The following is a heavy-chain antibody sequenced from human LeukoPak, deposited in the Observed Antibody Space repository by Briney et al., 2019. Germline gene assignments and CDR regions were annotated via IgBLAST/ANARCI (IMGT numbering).Heavy chain of an antibody. CDR2: IYYSGST. J-gene: IGHJ4*02. Sequence: SETLSLTCTVSGGSISSSSYYWGWIRQPPGKGLEWIGSIYYSGSTYHNPSLKSRVTISVDTSKNQFSLKLSSVTAEDTAVYYCARDLMGIAYRGAFYYWGQGTLVTVSS. D-gene: IGHD6-13*01. V-gene: IGHV4-39*07. CDR1: GGSISSSSYY. CDR3: ARDLMGIAYRGAFYY.